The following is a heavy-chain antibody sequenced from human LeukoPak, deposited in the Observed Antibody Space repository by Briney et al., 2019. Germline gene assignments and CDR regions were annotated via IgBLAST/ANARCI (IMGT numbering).Heavy chain of an antibody. CDR3: ARELKGYYEY. CDR2: ITNDGSST. V-gene: IGHV3-74*01. J-gene: IGHJ4*02. Sequence: GGSLRLSCAASGLTFSSHWMHWVRQAPGKGLVWVSRITNDGSSTTYADSVKGRFTISRDNAKNMLYLQVNSLRAEDTAVYYCARELKGYYEYWGQGTLVTVSS. CDR1: GLTFSSHW.